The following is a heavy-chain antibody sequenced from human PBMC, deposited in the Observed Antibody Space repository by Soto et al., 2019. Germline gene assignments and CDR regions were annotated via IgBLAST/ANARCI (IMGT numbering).Heavy chain of an antibody. D-gene: IGHD2-2*01. CDR3: ARSQGSSTSLEIYYYYYYGMDV. J-gene: IGHJ6*04. V-gene: IGHV1-69*01. Sequence: QVQLVQSGAEVKKPGSSVKVSCKASGGTFSSYAISWVRQAPGQGLEWMGGIIPISGTANYEQKVQGRVTITAAEYTCTAYMELSSLRSEDTAVYYCARSQGSSTSLEIYYYYYYGMDVWGEWTTVTVSS. CDR1: GGTFSSYA. CDR2: IIPISGTA.